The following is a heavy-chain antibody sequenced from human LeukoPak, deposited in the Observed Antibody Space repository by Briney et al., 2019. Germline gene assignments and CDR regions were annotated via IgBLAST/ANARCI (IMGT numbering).Heavy chain of an antibody. D-gene: IGHD3-16*01. CDR2: IYTSGST. CDR1: GGSISSGSYY. CDR3: ARVGGTDY. Sequence: PSQTLSLTCTVSGGSISSGSYYWSWIRQPAGKGLEWIGRIYTSGSTNYNPSLKSRVTISVDTSKNQFSLKLSSVTAADTAVYYCARVGGTDYWGQGTLVTVSS. V-gene: IGHV4-61*02. J-gene: IGHJ4*02.